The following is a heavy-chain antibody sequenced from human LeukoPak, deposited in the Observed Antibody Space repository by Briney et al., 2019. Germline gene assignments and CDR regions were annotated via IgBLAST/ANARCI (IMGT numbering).Heavy chain of an antibody. CDR2: IIPIFGTA. V-gene: IGHV1-69*06. J-gene: IGHJ4*02. CDR1: GGTFSSYA. D-gene: IGHD2-15*01. CDR3: ARYCSGGSCYSYFDY. Sequence: SVKVSCKASGGTFSSYAISWVRQAPGQGLEWMGGIIPIFGTANYAQKFQGRVTITADKSTSTAYMELSSLRSVDTAVYYCARYCSGGSCYSYFDYWGQGTLVTVSS.